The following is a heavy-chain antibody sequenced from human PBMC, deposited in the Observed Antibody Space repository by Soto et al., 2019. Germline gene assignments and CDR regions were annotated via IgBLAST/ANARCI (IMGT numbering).Heavy chain of an antibody. CDR3: ASSYGTGYRAFDY. J-gene: IGHJ4*02. V-gene: IGHV1-69*02. CDR1: GDTFTFYS. CDR2: INPILSMS. D-gene: IGHD3-10*01. Sequence: QVQLVQSGAEVKRPGSSVKVSCKASGDTFTFYSINWVRQAPGLGLEWMGRINPILSMSNYAQRFQGRVTMTANKSTSTASMELSRLRSGHTAIYSGASSYGTGYRAFDYWGQGALVTVSS.